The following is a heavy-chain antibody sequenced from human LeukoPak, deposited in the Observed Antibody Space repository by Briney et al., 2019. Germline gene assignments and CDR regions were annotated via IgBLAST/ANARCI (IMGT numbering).Heavy chain of an antibody. Sequence: PGGSLRLPCAASGFTFSTYWMHWVRQAPGKGLVWLSRISSDGSSTNYADSVKGRFTISRDNAKNTLYLQMNSLSAEDTAVYYCARDYGEGGYYFDYWGQGTLVTVSS. V-gene: IGHV3-74*01. CDR2: ISSDGSST. CDR3: ARDYGEGGYYFDY. J-gene: IGHJ4*02. CDR1: GFTFSTYW. D-gene: IGHD4-17*01.